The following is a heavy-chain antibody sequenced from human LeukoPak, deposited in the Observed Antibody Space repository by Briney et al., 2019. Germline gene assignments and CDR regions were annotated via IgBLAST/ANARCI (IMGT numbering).Heavy chain of an antibody. D-gene: IGHD2-21*02. V-gene: IGHV1-69*13. CDR2: IIPIFGTA. Sequence: ASVKVSCKASGGTFSGYAISWVRQAPGQGLEWMGGIIPIFGTANYAQKFQGRVTITADESTSTAYMELSSLRSEDTAVYYCASPGAPCGGDCYSGLDYWGQGTLVTVSS. CDR1: GGTFSGYA. J-gene: IGHJ4*02. CDR3: ASPGAPCGGDCYSGLDY.